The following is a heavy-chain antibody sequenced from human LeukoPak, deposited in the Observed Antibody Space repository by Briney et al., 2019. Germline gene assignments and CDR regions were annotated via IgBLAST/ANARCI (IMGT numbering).Heavy chain of an antibody. CDR1: GYTFTSYY. CDR3: ARKAVYYGSGSPPDY. CDR2: INPSGGST. V-gene: IGHV1-46*01. J-gene: IGHJ4*02. Sequence: ASVKVSCKASGYTFTSYYMHWVRQAPGQGLEWMGIINPSGGSTSYAQKFQGRVTMTRDTSTSTVYMELSSLRSEDTAVYYCARKAVYYGSGSPPDYWGQGTLVTVSS. D-gene: IGHD3-10*01.